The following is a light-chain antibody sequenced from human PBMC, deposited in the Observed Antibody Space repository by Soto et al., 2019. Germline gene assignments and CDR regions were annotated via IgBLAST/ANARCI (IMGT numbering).Light chain of an antibody. CDR3: CSYTISSASLV. V-gene: IGLV2-14*01. J-gene: IGLJ2*01. CDR1: GSDVGTYNY. CDR2: DVT. Sequence: QSALTQPASVSGSPGQSITISCTGTGSDVGTYNYVSWYQQHPGKAPKLMIYDVTNRPSGVSDRFSGSKSGNTASLTISGLQADDEADYYCCSYTISSASLVFGGGTKLTVL.